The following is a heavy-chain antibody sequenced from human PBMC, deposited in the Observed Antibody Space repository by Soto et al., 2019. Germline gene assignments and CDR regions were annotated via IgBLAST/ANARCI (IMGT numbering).Heavy chain of an antibody. Sequence: LRLSCAASGFTFSSYGMHWVRQAPGKGLEWVAVISYDGSNKYYADSVKGRFTISRDNSKNTLYLQMNSLRAEDTAVYYCAKDAFLVPAAILNYWGQGTLVTVSS. CDR1: GFTFSSYG. D-gene: IGHD2-2*02. CDR2: ISYDGSNK. J-gene: IGHJ4*02. V-gene: IGHV3-30*18. CDR3: AKDAFLVPAAILNY.